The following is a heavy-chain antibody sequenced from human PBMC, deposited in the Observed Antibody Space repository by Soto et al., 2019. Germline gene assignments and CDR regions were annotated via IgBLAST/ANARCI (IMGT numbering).Heavy chain of an antibody. CDR2: IYYSGST. V-gene: IGHV4-59*01. CDR3: ARAGFWSGYYYYGMDV. CDR1: GGSISSYY. D-gene: IGHD3-3*01. Sequence: QVQLQESGPGLVKPSETLSLTCTVSGGSISSYYWSWIRQPPGKGLEWIGYIYYSGSTNYNPSLKSRVTISVDTSKNQFSLKRSSVTAADTAVYYCARAGFWSGYYYYGMDVWGQGTTVTVSS. J-gene: IGHJ6*02.